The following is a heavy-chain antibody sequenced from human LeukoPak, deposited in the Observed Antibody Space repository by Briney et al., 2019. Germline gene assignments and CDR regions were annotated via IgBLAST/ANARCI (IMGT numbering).Heavy chain of an antibody. D-gene: IGHD2-21*02. Sequence: PGRYLRLSCAASGFTFSSYAMHWARQAPGKGLEWVAFISYDGSNKYYADSVKGRFTISRDNSKNTLYLQMNSLRAEDTAVYYCASIYCGGDCYSVDAFDIWGQGTMVTVSS. V-gene: IGHV3-30-3*01. CDR1: GFTFSSYA. CDR2: ISYDGSNK. CDR3: ASIYCGGDCYSVDAFDI. J-gene: IGHJ3*02.